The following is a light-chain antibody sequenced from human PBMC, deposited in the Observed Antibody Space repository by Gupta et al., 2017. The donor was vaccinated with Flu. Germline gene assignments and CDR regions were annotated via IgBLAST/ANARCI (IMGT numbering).Light chain of an antibody. CDR1: NIERHS. J-gene: IGLJ1*01. CDR2: DDS. CDR3: QVWDSDNDHYV. V-gene: IGLV3-21*02. Sequence: SSVLTQPPSVSAAPGQPAKITCGGNNIERHSVHWYKQKPGQAPVLVIFDDSGRPSGIPERISGSNSGNTATLTISRVEVGDEADYYCQVWDSDNDHYVFGSGTKVTVL.